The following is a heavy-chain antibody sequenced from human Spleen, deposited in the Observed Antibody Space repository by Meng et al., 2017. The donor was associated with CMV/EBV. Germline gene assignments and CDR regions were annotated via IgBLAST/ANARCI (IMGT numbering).Heavy chain of an antibody. CDR3: ARVAFSGPFDY. CDR2: MQSASSL. Sequence: GESLKISCAASGFSVGSSYMSWVRQAPGKGLEWVSVMQSASSLYYADSVKGRFAISRDDSKNTVDLQMNSLRAEDTAVYFCARVAFSGPFDYWGQGSLVTVSS. D-gene: IGHD2-15*01. J-gene: IGHJ4*02. V-gene: IGHV3-53*01. CDR1: GFSVGSSY.